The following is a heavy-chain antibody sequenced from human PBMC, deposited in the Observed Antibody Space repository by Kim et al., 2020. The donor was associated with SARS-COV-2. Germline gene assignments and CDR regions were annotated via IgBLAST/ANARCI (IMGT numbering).Heavy chain of an antibody. CDR1: GYTFTSYA. CDR3: ARDPHPFTSFGVVIKSSGAFDI. V-gene: IGHV7-4-1*02. D-gene: IGHD3-3*01. J-gene: IGHJ3*02. CDR2: INTNTGNP. Sequence: ASVKVSCKASGYTFTSYAMTWVRQAPGQGLEWMGWINTNTGNPTYAQGFTGRFVFSLDTSVNTAYLQISSLKAEDTAVYYCARDPHPFTSFGVVIKSSGAFDIGGQGTMVTVSS.